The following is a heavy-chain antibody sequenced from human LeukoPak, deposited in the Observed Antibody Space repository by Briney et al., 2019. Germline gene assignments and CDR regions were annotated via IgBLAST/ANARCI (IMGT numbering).Heavy chain of an antibody. D-gene: IGHD2-21*01. CDR2: INPASGAT. CDR3: ATPGRQHIVVPPDY. V-gene: IGHV1-2*02. J-gene: IGHJ4*02. CDR1: GYTFGDYY. Sequence: ASVKVSCKASGYTFGDYYMYWVRQAPGQGLEWMGWINPASGATNFAQKFQGRVTMTRDTSINTAYMELSRLTSDDRAVYYCATPGRQHIVVPPDYWGQGTLLTVSS.